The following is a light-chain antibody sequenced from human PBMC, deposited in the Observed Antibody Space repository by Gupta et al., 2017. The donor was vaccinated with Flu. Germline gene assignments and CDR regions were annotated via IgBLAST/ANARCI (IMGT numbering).Light chain of an antibody. J-gene: IGLJ2*01. CDR2: EVS. V-gene: IGLV2-14*01. Sequence: QSALTQPASVSGSPGPSIPISCTGSSSDVGGDNYVSCYQQHPGKPPILMIYEVSKRPAGVSSRFSGSKAGNTASLTISGHEEEDAADYYCSSYTSSSTLGFGGGTKLTVL. CDR1: SSDVGGDNY. CDR3: SSYTSSSTLG.